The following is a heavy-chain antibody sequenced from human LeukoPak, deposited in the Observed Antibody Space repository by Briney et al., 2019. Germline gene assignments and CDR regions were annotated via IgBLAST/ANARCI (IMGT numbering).Heavy chain of an antibody. J-gene: IGHJ4*02. Sequence: GGSLRLSCAASGFTFSSYAMIWVRQAPGKGLEWVSVISGSGGSTNSADSVKGRFTISRDNAKNTLYLQMNSLRVEDTAVYYCARGRVAASNYYFDYWGQGTLVTVSS. CDR2: ISGSGGST. V-gene: IGHV3-23*01. D-gene: IGHD1-26*01. CDR1: GFTFSSYA. CDR3: ARGRVAASNYYFDY.